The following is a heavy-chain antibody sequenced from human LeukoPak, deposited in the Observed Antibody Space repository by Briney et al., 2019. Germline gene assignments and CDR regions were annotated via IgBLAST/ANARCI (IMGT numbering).Heavy chain of an antibody. D-gene: IGHD3-10*01. J-gene: IGHJ4*02. V-gene: IGHV4-34*01. CDR3: AGLLWSRDY. Sequence: SETLSLTCAVHGGSFSGYYWSWIRQPPGKGLEWIGEINHSGSTNYNPSLKSRVTISVDTSKNQFSLKLSSVTAADTAVYYCAGLLWSRDYWGQGTLVTVSS. CDR2: INHSGST. CDR1: GGSFSGYY.